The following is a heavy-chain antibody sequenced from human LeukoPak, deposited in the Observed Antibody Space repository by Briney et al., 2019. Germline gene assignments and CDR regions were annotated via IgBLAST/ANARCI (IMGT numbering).Heavy chain of an antibody. CDR3: AREGITMVRGVIIYFDY. V-gene: IGHV4-59*12. CDR1: GGSISSYY. CDR2: IYYSGST. Sequence: SETLSLTCTVSGGSISSYYWSWIWQPPGKGLEWIGYIYYSGSTNYNPSLKSRVTISVDTSKNQFSLKLSSVTAADTAVYYCAREGITMVRGVIIYFDYWGQGTLVTVSS. J-gene: IGHJ4*02. D-gene: IGHD3-10*01.